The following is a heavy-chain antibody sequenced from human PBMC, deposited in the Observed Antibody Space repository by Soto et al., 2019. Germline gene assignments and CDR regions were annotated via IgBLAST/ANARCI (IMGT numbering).Heavy chain of an antibody. CDR1: GGSISGYY. CDR3: ARDLWSYCGTDCYPLDV. D-gene: IGHD2-21*02. Sequence: QVQLQESGPGLVKPSETLSLTCTVSGGSISGYYWSWIRQPPGKGLEWIGYMYNTGSTVYNPSFKSRITISVDTSKNQFSLKLNSVTDADTAVDYFARDLWSYCGTDCYPLDVWGQGTTVTVSS. J-gene: IGHJ6*02. CDR2: MYNTGST. V-gene: IGHV4-59*01.